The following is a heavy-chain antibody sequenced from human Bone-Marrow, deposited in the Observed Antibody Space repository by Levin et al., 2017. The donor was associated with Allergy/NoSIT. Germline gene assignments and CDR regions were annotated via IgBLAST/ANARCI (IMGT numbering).Heavy chain of an antibody. D-gene: IGHD5-18*01. CDR3: ARAGPGMDCYDY. CDR1: GASISSSNW. J-gene: IGHJ4*02. V-gene: IGHV4-4*02. Sequence: SETLSLTCAVSGASISSSNWWTGVRQPPGKGLEWIGEIVHTGRTNYNPSLKSRVTMSVDKDKNQFSLKVNSVTAADAAVDYCARAGPGMDCYDYWGQGTLVSVST. CDR2: IVHTGRT.